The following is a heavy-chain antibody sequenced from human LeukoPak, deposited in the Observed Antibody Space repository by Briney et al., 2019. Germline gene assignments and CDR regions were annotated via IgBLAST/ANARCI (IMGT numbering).Heavy chain of an antibody. V-gene: IGHV4-59*01. CDR2: IYYSGST. CDR1: GGSISSYY. Sequence: SSETLSLTCTVSGGSISSYYWSWIRQPPGKRLEWIGYIYYSGSTNYNPSLKSRVTISVDTSKNQFSLKLSSVTAADTAVYYCARHYDSSGYYYYYMDVWGKGTTVTISS. J-gene: IGHJ6*03. D-gene: IGHD3-22*01. CDR3: ARHYDSSGYYYYYMDV.